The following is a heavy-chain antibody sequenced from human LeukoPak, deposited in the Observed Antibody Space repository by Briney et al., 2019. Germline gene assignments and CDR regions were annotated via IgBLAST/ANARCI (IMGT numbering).Heavy chain of an antibody. CDR2: IIPIFGTA. CDR3: ARDHYYYYRDF. CDR1: GGTFCSYA. J-gene: IGHJ6*03. V-gene: IGHV1-69*13. Sequence: SVKDSCKASGGTFCSYAISWGRQAPGERLEWMGGIIPIFGTANYAKKFQGRVTITADESTSTAYMELSSLRSEDTAVYYCARDHYYYYRDFWGKGTTVTVSS.